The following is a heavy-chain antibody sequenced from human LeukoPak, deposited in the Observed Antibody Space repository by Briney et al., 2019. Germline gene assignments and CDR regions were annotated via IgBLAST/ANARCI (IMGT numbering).Heavy chain of an antibody. D-gene: IGHD3-9*01. J-gene: IGHJ4*02. CDR2: VSGRDTST. Sequence: GGSLRLSCAASGFTFSNYAMSWVRQAPGKGLEWVSAVSGRDTSTYYTDSVKGGFTISRDNSKNTLYLQMNSLSAEDTAIYYCAKWGDYDVLTGYYDSDYWGQGTLVTVSS. CDR3: AKWGDYDVLTGYYDSDY. V-gene: IGHV3-23*01. CDR1: GFTFSNYA.